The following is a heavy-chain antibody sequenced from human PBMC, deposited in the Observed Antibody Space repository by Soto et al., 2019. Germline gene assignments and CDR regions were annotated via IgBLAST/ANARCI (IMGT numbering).Heavy chain of an antibody. J-gene: IGHJ6*02. CDR1: GFTFSSYG. Sequence: QVQLVESGGGVVQPGRSLRLSCAASGFTFSSYGMHWVRQAPGKGLEWVAVISYDGSNKYYADSVKGRFTISRDNSKNTLYLQMNNLRAEDTAVYYCAKAYTYGDDYGMDVWGQGTTVTVSS. CDR3: AKAYTYGDDYGMDV. D-gene: IGHD4-17*01. CDR2: ISYDGSNK. V-gene: IGHV3-30*18.